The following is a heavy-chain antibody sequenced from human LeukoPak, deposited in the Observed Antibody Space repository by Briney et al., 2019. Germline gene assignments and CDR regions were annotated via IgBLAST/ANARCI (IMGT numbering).Heavy chain of an antibody. CDR1: GFTFSSYW. J-gene: IGHJ3*02. V-gene: IGHV3-7*01. D-gene: IGHD4-17*01. CDR2: IKQDGSEK. Sequence: GGSLRLSCAASGFTFSSYWMSWVRQAPGKGLEWVANIKQDGSEKYYVDSVKGRFTISRDNAKNSLYLQMNSLRAEDTAVYYCASEHDYGDYGDAFDIWGQGTMVTVSS. CDR3: ASEHDYGDYGDAFDI.